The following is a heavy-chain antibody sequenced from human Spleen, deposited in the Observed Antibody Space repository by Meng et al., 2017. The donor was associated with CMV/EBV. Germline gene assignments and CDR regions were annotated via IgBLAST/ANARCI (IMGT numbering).Heavy chain of an antibody. J-gene: IGHJ4*02. CDR1: GGSFSGYY. CDR2: INHSGST. CDR3: ARGGGYQLPNL. D-gene: IGHD2-2*01. Sequence: SETLSLTCAVYGGSFSGYYWTWIRQPPGKGLEWIGEINHSGSTNYNPSLKSRVTISEDTSKNQFSLKLRSVTAADTAVYYCARGGGYQLPNLWGQGTLVTVSS. V-gene: IGHV4-34*01.